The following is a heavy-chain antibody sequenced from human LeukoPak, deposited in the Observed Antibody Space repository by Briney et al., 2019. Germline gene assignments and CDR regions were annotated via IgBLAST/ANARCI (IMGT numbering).Heavy chain of an antibody. CDR3: AKLPFSYYYDSSGYWGDHFDY. J-gene: IGHJ4*02. V-gene: IGHV3-23*01. D-gene: IGHD3-22*01. CDR2: ITGSGGST. CDR1: GFTFSTYA. Sequence: GGSLRLSCAASGFTFSTYAMSWVRQAPGKGLEWLSLITGSGGSTYYADSVKGRFTISRDNSKNTLYLQMTSLRAGDTAVYYCAKLPFSYYYDSSGYWGDHFDYWGQGTLVTVSS.